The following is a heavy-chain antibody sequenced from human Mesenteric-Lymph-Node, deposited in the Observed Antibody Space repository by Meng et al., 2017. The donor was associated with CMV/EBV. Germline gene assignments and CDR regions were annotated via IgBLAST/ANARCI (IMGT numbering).Heavy chain of an antibody. CDR2: INHSGST. J-gene: IGHJ4*02. CDR3: ARGSSYDILTGYFDY. Sequence: QGPVHQLGAGLLSAAEALSLTCPVYGGSFSGYYWNWIRQSPEKGLEWIGEINHSGSTTYNPSFTSRIIISVDTSTNQISLNMSSVTAADTAVYYCARGSSYDILTGYFDYWGQGALVTVSS. D-gene: IGHD3-9*01. V-gene: IGHV4-34*01. CDR1: GGSFSGYY.